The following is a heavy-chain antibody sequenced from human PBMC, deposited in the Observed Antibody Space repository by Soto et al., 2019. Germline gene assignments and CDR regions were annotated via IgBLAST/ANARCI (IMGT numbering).Heavy chain of an antibody. J-gene: IGHJ4*02. CDR3: SREGVGATVFFGFFDY. Sequence: GGSLRLSCAASGIIFTGYGMHWVRQAPGQGLEWVAVIRFDGTNTYYADSVKGRFTISRDNSKNMLYLQMNSLRAEDTAVYYCSREGVGATVFFGFFDYWGQGALVTVSS. CDR1: GIIFTGYG. CDR2: IRFDGTNT. V-gene: IGHV3-33*01. D-gene: IGHD1-26*01.